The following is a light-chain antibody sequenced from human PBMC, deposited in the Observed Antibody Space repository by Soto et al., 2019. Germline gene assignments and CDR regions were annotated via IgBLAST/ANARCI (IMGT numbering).Light chain of an antibody. J-gene: IGLJ1*01. Sequence: SYELTQPPSVSVAPGQTTTVTCGGNNVGSKSVHWYQQKPGQAPVLVVYDDSDRPSGIPERFSGSNSGNTATLTISRVEAGDEADYYCQVWDTSSDQGVFGTGTKVTVL. CDR2: DDS. CDR3: QVWDTSSDQGV. V-gene: IGLV3-21*02. CDR1: NVGSKS.